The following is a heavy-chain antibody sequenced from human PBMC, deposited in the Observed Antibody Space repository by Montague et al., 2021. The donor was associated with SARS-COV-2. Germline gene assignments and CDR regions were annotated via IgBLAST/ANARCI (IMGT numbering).Heavy chain of an antibody. CDR2: IYPGDSDT. V-gene: IGHV5-51*01. D-gene: IGHD3-22*01. J-gene: IGHJ4*02. CDR3: ARLGYYDSSGVLRAYYFDY. CDR1: GYSFTSYW. Sequence: QPGAEVKTPGESLKISCKGSGYSFTSYWIGWVRQMPGKGLEWMGIIYPGDSDTRYSPSFQGQVTISADKSISTAYLQWSSLKASDTAMYYCARLGYYDSSGVLRAYYFDYGGQGPLVTVSS.